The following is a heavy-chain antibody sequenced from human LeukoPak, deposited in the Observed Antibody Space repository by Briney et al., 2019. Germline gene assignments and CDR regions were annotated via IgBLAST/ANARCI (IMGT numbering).Heavy chain of an antibody. CDR2: ISYDGSNK. CDR3: ARGGIFGGYYMDV. J-gene: IGHJ6*03. V-gene: IGHV3-30*01. Sequence: PGGSLRLSCAASGFTFSSYAMHWVRQAPGKGLEWVAVISYDGSNKYYADSVKGRFTISRDNSKNTLYLQMNSLRAEDTAVYYCARGGIFGGYYMDVWGKGTTVTVSS. CDR1: GFTFSSYA. D-gene: IGHD2-15*01.